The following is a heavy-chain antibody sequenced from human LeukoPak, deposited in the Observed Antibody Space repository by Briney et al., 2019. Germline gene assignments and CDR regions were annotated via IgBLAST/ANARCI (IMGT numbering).Heavy chain of an antibody. Sequence: GGSLRLSCAASGFTVSSNYMSWVRQAPGKGLEWVSVIYSGGSTYCADSVKGRFTISRDNSKNTLYLQMNSLRAEDTAVYYCASTIHFPPGATXFDYWGQGTLVTVSS. D-gene: IGHD5-12*01. CDR2: IYSGGST. CDR1: GFTVSSNY. CDR3: ASTIHFPPGATXFDY. V-gene: IGHV3-66*01. J-gene: IGHJ4*02.